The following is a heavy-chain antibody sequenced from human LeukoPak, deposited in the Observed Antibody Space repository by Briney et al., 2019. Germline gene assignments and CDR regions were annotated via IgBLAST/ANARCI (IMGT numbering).Heavy chain of an antibody. CDR2: ISSSSSYI. D-gene: IGHD3-10*01. V-gene: IGHV3-21*01. J-gene: IGHJ3*02. CDR3: AGGYGSGSLNDAFDI. CDR1: GFTFSSYS. Sequence: GGSLRLSCTASGFTFSSYSMNWVRQAPGKGLEWVSSISSSSSYIYYADSVKGRFTISRDNAKNSLYLQMNSLRAEDTAVYYCAGGYGSGSLNDAFDIWGQGTMVTVSS.